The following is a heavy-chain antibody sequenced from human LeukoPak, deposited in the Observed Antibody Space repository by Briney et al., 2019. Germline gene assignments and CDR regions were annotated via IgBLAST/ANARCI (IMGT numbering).Heavy chain of an antibody. CDR2: IYSTGST. D-gene: IGHD6-19*01. Sequence: SQTLSLTCTVSGGSISSGGYYWTWIRQQPGKDLDWIGYIYSTGSTSFNPSLRSRVSMSVDTSENQFSLRLSSVTAADRGVYFCARQRGYDSGGTGSFDSWGQGILVTVSS. J-gene: IGHJ4*02. CDR1: GGSISSGGYY. CDR3: ARQRGYDSGGTGSFDS. V-gene: IGHV4-31*03.